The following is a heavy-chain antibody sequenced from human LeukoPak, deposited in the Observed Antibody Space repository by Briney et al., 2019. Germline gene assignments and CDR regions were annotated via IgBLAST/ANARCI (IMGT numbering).Heavy chain of an antibody. V-gene: IGHV1-69*13. Sequence: SVKVSCKASGYTFTSYGISWVRQAPGQGLEWMGGVIPIFGTANYAQKFQGRVTITADESTSTAYMELSSLRSEDTAVYYCARDLGDSGYDLSETWGQGTLVTVSS. CDR3: ARDLGDSGYDLSET. J-gene: IGHJ4*02. D-gene: IGHD5-12*01. CDR1: GYTFTSYG. CDR2: VIPIFGTA.